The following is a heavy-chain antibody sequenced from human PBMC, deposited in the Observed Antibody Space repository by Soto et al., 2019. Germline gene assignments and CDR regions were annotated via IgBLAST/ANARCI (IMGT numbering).Heavy chain of an antibody. V-gene: IGHV3-9*01. Sequence: QPGGSLRLSCAASGFTFDDYAMHWVRQAPGKGLEWVSGISWNSGSIGYADSVKGRFTISRDNAKNSLYLQMNSLRAEDTALYYCAKDRADGHYDSSGYYYYYYGMDVWGQGTTVTVSS. CDR1: GFTFDDYA. D-gene: IGHD3-22*01. CDR3: AKDRADGHYDSSGYYYYYYGMDV. CDR2: ISWNSGSI. J-gene: IGHJ6*02.